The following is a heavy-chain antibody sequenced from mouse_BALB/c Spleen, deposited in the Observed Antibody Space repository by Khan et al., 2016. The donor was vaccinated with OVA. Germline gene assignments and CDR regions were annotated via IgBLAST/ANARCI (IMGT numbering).Heavy chain of an antibody. CDR3: ARDGYSPWFAY. Sequence: EVQLVESGAELVRPGALVKLSCKTSGFNIKDYYMHWVKQRPEQGLEWIGWIDPENGNTIYDPKFQGKASLTADTSSNTAYLQLSSLTSEDTAVYYCARDGYSPWFAYWGQGTLVAVSA. CDR2: IDPENGNT. V-gene: IGHV14-1*02. J-gene: IGHJ3*01. D-gene: IGHD2-3*01. CDR1: GFNIKDYY.